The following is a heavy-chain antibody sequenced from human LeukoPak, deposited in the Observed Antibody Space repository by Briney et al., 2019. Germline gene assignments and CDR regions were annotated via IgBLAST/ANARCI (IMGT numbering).Heavy chain of an antibody. CDR2: FDPEDGET. J-gene: IGHJ6*02. Sequence: ASVKVSCTVSGYTLTELSMHWVRQAPGKGLEWMGGFDPEDGETIYAQKFQGRVTMTEDTSTDTAYMELSSLRSEDAAVYYCATGGTVVPAAIRAYYYYYGMDVWGQGTTVTVSS. D-gene: IGHD2-2*02. CDR1: GYTLTELS. CDR3: ATGGTVVPAAIRAYYYYYGMDV. V-gene: IGHV1-24*01.